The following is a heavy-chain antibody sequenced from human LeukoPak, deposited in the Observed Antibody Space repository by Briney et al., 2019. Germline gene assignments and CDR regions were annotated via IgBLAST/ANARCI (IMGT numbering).Heavy chain of an antibody. J-gene: IGHJ2*01. CDR1: GFTFSSYW. V-gene: IGHV3-7*01. D-gene: IGHD3-22*01. CDR2: IKQDGSEK. Sequence: GGSLRLSCAASGFTFSSYWMSWVRQAPGKGLEWVANIKQDGSEKYYVDSVKGRFTISRDKAKNSLYLQMNSLRAEDTAVYYCARIHRRADSSGYYYEDWYFDLWGRGTLVTVSS. CDR3: ARIHRRADSSGYYYEDWYFDL.